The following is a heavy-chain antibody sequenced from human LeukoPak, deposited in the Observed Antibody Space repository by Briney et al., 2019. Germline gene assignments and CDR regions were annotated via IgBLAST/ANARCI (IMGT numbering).Heavy chain of an antibody. CDR1: GYSFTNYW. D-gene: IGHD4-23*01. Sequence: GESLKISCKGSGYSFTNYWINWVRQMPGKGLEWMGIIYPGDPDTRYSPSFQGQVTISADKSISTAYLQWSSLKASDTAMYYCARQTTVVTMFDYWGQGTLVTVSS. CDR2: IYPGDPDT. CDR3: ARQTTVVTMFDY. V-gene: IGHV5-51*01. J-gene: IGHJ4*02.